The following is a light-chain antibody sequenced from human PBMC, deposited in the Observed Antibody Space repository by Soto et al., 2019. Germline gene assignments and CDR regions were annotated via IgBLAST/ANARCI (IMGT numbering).Light chain of an antibody. CDR2: RNN. V-gene: IGLV1-47*01. Sequence: QSVLTQAPSVSGTPGQRVTISCSGSSSNIGSNSVYWYQHLTGTAPKLLIYRNNQRPSGVPDRISGSKSDTSASLAISGLRSEDEADYYCATWDDSLSGFVFGTGTKVTVL. J-gene: IGLJ1*01. CDR3: ATWDDSLSGFV. CDR1: SSNIGSNS.